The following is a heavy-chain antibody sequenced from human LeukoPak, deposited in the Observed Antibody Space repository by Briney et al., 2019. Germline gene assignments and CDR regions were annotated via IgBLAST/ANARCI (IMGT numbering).Heavy chain of an antibody. D-gene: IGHD2-21*02. Sequence: PGGSLRLSCTASGLTFSTYAMNWVRQAPGKGLEWVSFISPRADTTRYGDSVKGRFTISRDNSENTLYLQMNSLRAEDTAIYYCTKRVYNGDSGNFFDSWGQGALVTVSS. J-gene: IGHJ4*02. CDR1: GLTFSTYA. CDR2: ISPRADTT. CDR3: TKRVYNGDSGNFFDS. V-gene: IGHV3-23*01.